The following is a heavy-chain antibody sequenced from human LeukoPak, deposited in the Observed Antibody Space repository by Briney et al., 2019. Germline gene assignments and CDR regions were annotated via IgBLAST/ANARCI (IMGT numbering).Heavy chain of an antibody. Sequence: GGSLRLSCAASGFTFSSYWMSWVRQAPGKGLEWVANIKQDGSEKYYVDSVKGRFTISRDSAKNSLYLQMNSLRAEDTAVYYCASFYEREWFDPWGQGTLVTVSS. D-gene: IGHD3-3*01. CDR1: GFTFSSYW. V-gene: IGHV3-7*01. CDR3: ASFYEREWFDP. CDR2: IKQDGSEK. J-gene: IGHJ5*02.